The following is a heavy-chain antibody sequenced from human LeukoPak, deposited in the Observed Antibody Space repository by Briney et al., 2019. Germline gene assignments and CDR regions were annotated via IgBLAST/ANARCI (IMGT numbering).Heavy chain of an antibody. J-gene: IGHJ1*01. CDR1: GFTFSSYA. CDR2: ISGSGGST. D-gene: IGHD3-16*01. V-gene: IGHV3-23*01. Sequence: PGGSLRLSCAASGFTFSSYAMSWVRQAPGKGLEWVSAISGSGGSTYYADSVNGRFTISRDNAKNTLYLQMNSLRAEDTAVYFCLYGGYFQHWGQGTLVTVSS. CDR3: LYGGYFQH.